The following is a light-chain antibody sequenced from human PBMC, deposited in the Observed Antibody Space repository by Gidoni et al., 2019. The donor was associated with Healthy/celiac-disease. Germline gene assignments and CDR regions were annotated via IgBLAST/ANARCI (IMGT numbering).Light chain of an antibody. V-gene: IGKV1-39*01. Sequence: IQMTQSPSSLSASVGDRVTITCRASQIISSYLNWYQQKPGKAPKLLIYAASSLQSGVPSRFSGSGSGTDFTLTISSLQPEDFATYYCQQSYSTLFTFGPGTKVDIK. CDR2: AAS. J-gene: IGKJ3*01. CDR1: QIISSY. CDR3: QQSYSTLFT.